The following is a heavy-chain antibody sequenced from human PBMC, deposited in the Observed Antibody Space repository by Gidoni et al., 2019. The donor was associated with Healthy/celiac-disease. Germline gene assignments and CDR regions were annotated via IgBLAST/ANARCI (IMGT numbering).Heavy chain of an antibody. CDR1: GYTFTSYA. CDR3: ARDSSGWGN. D-gene: IGHD6-19*01. V-gene: IGHV1-3*01. Sequence: QVQLVQSGAEVKKPGASVKVSCKASGYTFTSYAMHWVRQAPGQRLEWMGWINAGNCNTKYSQKFQGRVTITRDTSASTAYMELSSLRSEDTAVYYCARDSSGWGNWGQGTLVTVSS. J-gene: IGHJ4*02. CDR2: INAGNCNT.